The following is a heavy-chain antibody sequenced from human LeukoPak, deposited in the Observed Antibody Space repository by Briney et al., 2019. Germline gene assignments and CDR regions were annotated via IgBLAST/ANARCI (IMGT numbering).Heavy chain of an antibody. Sequence: PSETLSLTCAVYGGSFSGYYWSWIRQPPGKGLEWIGEINHSGSTNYNPSLKSRVTISVDTSKNQFSLKLSSVTAADTAVYYCARHGYHFDSSGYYRFDYWGQGTLVTVSS. J-gene: IGHJ4*02. D-gene: IGHD3-22*01. V-gene: IGHV4-34*01. CDR2: INHSGST. CDR3: ARHGYHFDSSGYYRFDY. CDR1: GGSFSGYY.